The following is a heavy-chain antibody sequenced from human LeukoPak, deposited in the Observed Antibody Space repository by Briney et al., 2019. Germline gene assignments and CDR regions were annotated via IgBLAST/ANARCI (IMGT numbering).Heavy chain of an antibody. J-gene: IGHJ3*01. V-gene: IGHV3-74*01. CDR2: INGDGSGI. CDR3: AREEAPIEGDDAFDF. Sequence: GGSLRLFCAASGFSFTTYWMHWVRQAPGQGPVWVSRINGDGSGIAYADSVKGRFTISRDNAMNTLFLQMNSLSIEDTAVYYCAREEAPIEGDDAFDFWGQGAMVIVSS. D-gene: IGHD3-16*01. CDR1: GFSFTTYW.